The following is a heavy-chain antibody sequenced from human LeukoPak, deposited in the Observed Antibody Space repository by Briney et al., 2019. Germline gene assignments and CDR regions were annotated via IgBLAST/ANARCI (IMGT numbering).Heavy chain of an antibody. Sequence: GGSLRLSCTASGFSFGDYAVSWFRQAPGKGLEWVGFIRSKGYRGTTEYATSVKGRFNISRDDSKSIAYLQMNSLKTEDTAVYFCTRAVDIVATGGYWGQGTLVTVSS. V-gene: IGHV3-49*03. CDR1: GFSFGDYA. CDR3: TRAVDIVATGGY. D-gene: IGHD5-12*01. J-gene: IGHJ4*02. CDR2: IRSKGYRGTT.